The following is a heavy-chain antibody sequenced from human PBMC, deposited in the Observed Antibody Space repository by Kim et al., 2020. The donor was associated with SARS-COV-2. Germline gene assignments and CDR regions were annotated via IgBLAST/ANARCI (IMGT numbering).Heavy chain of an antibody. Sequence: GGSLRLSCAASGFTFDDYGMSWVRQAPGKGLEWVSGINWNGGSTGYADSVKGRFTISRDNAKNSLYLQMNSLRAEDTALYHCARHQNYYYDETLNYYYYGMDVWGQGTTVTVSS. CDR3: ARHQNYYYDETLNYYYYGMDV. CDR1: GFTFDDYG. J-gene: IGHJ6*02. CDR2: INWNGGST. D-gene: IGHD3-22*01. V-gene: IGHV3-20*01.